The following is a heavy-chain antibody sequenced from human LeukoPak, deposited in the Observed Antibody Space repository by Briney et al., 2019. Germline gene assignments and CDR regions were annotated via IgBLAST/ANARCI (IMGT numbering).Heavy chain of an antibody. CDR1: GGSISSGSYY. D-gene: IGHD5-12*01. CDR2: IYTSGST. V-gene: IGHV4-61*02. Sequence: SETLSLTCTVSGGSISSGSYYWSWIRQPAGKGLEWIGRIYTSGSTNYNPSLKSRVTISVDTSKNQFSLKLSSVTAADTAVYYCAREVDLSHPLSQWLRSTYYMDVWGKGTTVTVSS. CDR3: AREVDLSHPLSQWLRSTYYMDV. J-gene: IGHJ6*03.